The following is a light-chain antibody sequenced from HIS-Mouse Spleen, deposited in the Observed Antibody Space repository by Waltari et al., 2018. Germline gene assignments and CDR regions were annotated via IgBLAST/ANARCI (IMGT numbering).Light chain of an antibody. Sequence: SYVLTQPPSVSVAPGQTARITCGGNNIGSKSVHWYQQKPGQAPVLVVYDDSDRPSGIPGRFSGSNPGNTATLTISRVEAGDEADYYCQVWDSSSDPWVFGGGTKLTVL. J-gene: IGLJ3*02. CDR1: NIGSKS. V-gene: IGLV3-21*02. CDR2: DDS. CDR3: QVWDSSSDPWV.